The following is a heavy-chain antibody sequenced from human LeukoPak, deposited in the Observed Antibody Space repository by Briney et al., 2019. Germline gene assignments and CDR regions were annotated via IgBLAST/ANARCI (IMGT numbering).Heavy chain of an antibody. CDR3: AKTTAGHSSGRDPGWPVDY. CDR2: ISGSGGST. CDR1: GLTFGSYA. D-gene: IGHD6-19*01. V-gene: IGHV3-23*01. Sequence: GGSLRLSCAASGLTFGSYAMTWVRQAPGKGLGWVSHISGSGGSTYHADSVKGRFTISRDNSKNTVYLQMNSLRAEDTAVYYCAKTTAGHSSGRDPGWPVDYWGQGTLVTVSS. J-gene: IGHJ4*02.